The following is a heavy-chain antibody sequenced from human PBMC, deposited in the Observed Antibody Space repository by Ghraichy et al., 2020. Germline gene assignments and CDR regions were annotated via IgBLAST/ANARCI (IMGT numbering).Heavy chain of an antibody. Sequence: GGSLRLSCEASGFPFSTSSMAWVRQAPGSGLEWVSTINARADTTYFADSVRGRFSIARDNSKNTVFLHMNSLRADDTAVYYCARTCSSCPFNLWCRGTLVVVSS. J-gene: IGHJ2*01. V-gene: IGHV3-23*01. CDR1: GFPFSTSS. D-gene: IGHD2-2*01. CDR2: INARADTT. CDR3: ARTCSSCPFNL.